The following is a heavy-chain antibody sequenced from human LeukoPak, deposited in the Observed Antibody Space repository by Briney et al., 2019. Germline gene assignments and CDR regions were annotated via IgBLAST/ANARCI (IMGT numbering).Heavy chain of an antibody. J-gene: IGHJ4*02. Sequence: GGALRLSCAASGFSFRSYAMSWVRQAPGKGLEWVSAITGSGGSTYYADSVKGRFTISRDNSENTLYLQMNSLRAEDTAVYYCAKEALGYFDYWGQGTLVTVSS. V-gene: IGHV3-23*01. CDR2: ITGSGGST. CDR1: GFSFRSYA. CDR3: AKEALGYFDY. D-gene: IGHD7-27*01.